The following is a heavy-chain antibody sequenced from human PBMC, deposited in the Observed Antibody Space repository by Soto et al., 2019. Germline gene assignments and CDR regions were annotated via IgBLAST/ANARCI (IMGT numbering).Heavy chain of an antibody. V-gene: IGHV3-64*02. D-gene: IGHD2-15*01. CDR3: ARARCSSGQCYYFDY. CDR1: GFTFSSYN. Sequence: EVQLVESGEGLVQPGGSLRLSCAASGFTFSSYNIHWIRQAPGKGLEFVSAISRSGDRTYYADSEKGRFTITRDNSKNTVWLQMGSLRAEDMAVYYCARARCSSGQCYYFDYWGRGALVSVSS. J-gene: IGHJ4*02. CDR2: ISRSGDRT.